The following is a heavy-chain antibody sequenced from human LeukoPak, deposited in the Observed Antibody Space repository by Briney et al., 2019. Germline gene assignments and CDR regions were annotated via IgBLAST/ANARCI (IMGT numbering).Heavy chain of an antibody. D-gene: IGHD2-2*03. V-gene: IGHV3-33*01. CDR1: GFTFSSYG. Sequence: GGSLRLSCAASGFTFSSYGMHWVRQAPGKGLEWVAVIWYDGSNKYYADSVKGRFTISRDNSKNTLYLQMNSLRAEDTAVYYCARGGLVGYCSSTSCSGYYGMDVWGQGTTVTVSS. CDR2: IWYDGSNK. J-gene: IGHJ6*02. CDR3: ARGGLVGYCSSTSCSGYYGMDV.